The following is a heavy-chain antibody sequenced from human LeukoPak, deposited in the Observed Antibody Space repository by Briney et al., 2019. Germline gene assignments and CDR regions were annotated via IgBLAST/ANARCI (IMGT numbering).Heavy chain of an antibody. CDR3: ARSLSAREYFQQ. V-gene: IGHV3-30*02. Sequence: PGGSLRLSCAASGFTFSSYEMNWVRQAPGRGLEWVSFIHAGGSDKFYAESVEGRFTISRDYSTRTVYLQMNSLRADDTALYYCARSLSAREYFQQWGQGTLVIVSS. CDR2: IHAGGSDK. J-gene: IGHJ1*01. D-gene: IGHD6-6*01. CDR1: GFTFSSYE.